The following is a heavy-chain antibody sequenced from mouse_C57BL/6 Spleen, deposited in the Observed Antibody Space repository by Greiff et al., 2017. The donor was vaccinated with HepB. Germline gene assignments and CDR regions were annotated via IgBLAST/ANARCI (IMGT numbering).Heavy chain of an antibody. CDR2: IDPENGDT. V-gene: IGHV14-4*01. D-gene: IGHD2-4*01. CDR1: GFNIKDDY. J-gene: IGHJ4*01. CDR3: TTDYDHGAMDY. Sequence: EVQLQQSGAELVRPGASVKLSCTASGFNIKDDYMHWVNQRPEQGLEWIGWIDPENGDTEYASKFQGKATITADTSSNTAYLQLSSLTSEATALYYCTTDYDHGAMDYWGQGTSVTVSS.